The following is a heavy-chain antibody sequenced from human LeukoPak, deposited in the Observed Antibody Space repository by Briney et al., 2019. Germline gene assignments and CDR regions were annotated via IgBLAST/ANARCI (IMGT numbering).Heavy chain of an antibody. V-gene: IGHV4-38-2*02. Sequence: PSETLSLTCAVSGYSISSGYYWGWIRQPPGKGLEWIGSIYHSGSTYYNPSLKSRVTISVDTSKNQFSLKLSSVTAADTAVYYCAREESTNGVCYTHWGQGTLATVSS. CDR3: AREESTNGVCYTH. CDR1: GYSISSGYY. J-gene: IGHJ4*02. D-gene: IGHD2-8*01. CDR2: IYHSGST.